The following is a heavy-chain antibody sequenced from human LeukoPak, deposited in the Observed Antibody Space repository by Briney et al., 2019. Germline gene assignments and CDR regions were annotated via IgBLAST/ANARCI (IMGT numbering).Heavy chain of an antibody. Sequence: AGGSLRLSCAASGFTFSSYWMSWVRKAPGKGLEGVANMKQEGREKYYVDSVKGRFTISRDNAKNSLYLQMNSLRAEDTAVYYCARDYLAYYYGSGNRLPHAFDIWGQGTMVTVSS. CDR3: ARDYLAYYYGSGNRLPHAFDI. D-gene: IGHD3-10*01. J-gene: IGHJ3*02. CDR2: MKQEGREK. CDR1: GFTFSSYW. V-gene: IGHV3-7*01.